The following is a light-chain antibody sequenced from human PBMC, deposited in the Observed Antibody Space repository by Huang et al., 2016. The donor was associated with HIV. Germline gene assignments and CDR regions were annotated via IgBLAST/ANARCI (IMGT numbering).Light chain of an antibody. CDR1: QSVGSN. V-gene: IGKV3-15*01. Sequence: EIVMTQSPATLSVSPGERATLSCRASQSVGSNLAWYQQKPGQAPSLLIYGASTRATAIPARFSDSGSGTEFTLTISSLQSEDFAVYYCQQYNNWPMYSFGQGTKLEIK. CDR3: QQYNNWPMYS. CDR2: GAS. J-gene: IGKJ2*03.